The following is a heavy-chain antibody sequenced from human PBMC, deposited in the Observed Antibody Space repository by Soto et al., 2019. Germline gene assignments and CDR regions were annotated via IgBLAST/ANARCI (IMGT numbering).Heavy chain of an antibody. D-gene: IGHD6-13*01. CDR1: GGTFSSYA. Sequence: QVQLVQSGAEVKKPGSSVKISCKASGGTFSSYAISWVRQAPGQGLEWMGGIIPIFGTANYAQKFQGRVTITADESTSTAYMELSSLRSEDTAVYYCARSTAAGTFFRYGFDYWGQGTLVTVSS. J-gene: IGHJ4*02. V-gene: IGHV1-69*01. CDR2: IIPIFGTA. CDR3: ARSTAAGTFFRYGFDY.